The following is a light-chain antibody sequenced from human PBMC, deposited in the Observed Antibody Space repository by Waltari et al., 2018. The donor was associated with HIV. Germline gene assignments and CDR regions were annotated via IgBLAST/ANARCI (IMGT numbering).Light chain of an antibody. CDR1: QSVSSN. J-gene: IGKJ3*01. CDR3: QQYNNWPPLT. CDR2: GAS. Sequence: EIVMTQSPATLSVSPGDRATPSCRASQSVSSNLAWYQQKPGQAPRLLIYGASTRATGIPARFSGSGSGTEFTLTISSLQAEDFAVYYCQQYNNWPPLTFGPGTKVDIK. V-gene: IGKV3-15*01.